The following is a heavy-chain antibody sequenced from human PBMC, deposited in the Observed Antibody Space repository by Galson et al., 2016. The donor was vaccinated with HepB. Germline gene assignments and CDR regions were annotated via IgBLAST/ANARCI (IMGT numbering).Heavy chain of an antibody. V-gene: IGHV5-10-1*01. CDR3: ARHEYTTSSHFDY. CDR2: FDPTDSYT. CDR1: GYTFIFYW. D-gene: IGHD6-6*01. J-gene: IGHJ4*02. Sequence: SGAEVKKPGESLRISCNVSGYTFIFYWMSWVRQMPGKGLEWMGNFDPTDSYTNYSPSFKGHVTFSTDRSTNTAYLQWNGLKASDTAMYYCARHEYTTSSHFDYWGQGTLVIVSS.